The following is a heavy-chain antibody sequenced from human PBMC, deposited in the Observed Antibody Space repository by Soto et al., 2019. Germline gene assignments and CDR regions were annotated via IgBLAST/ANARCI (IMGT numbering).Heavy chain of an antibody. J-gene: IGHJ3*02. Sequence: QLQLQESGPGLVKPSETLSLNCLVAGDSIGGSHYFWGWIRQPPGKGLEWIGTITDSGNIYYNPSRQSRLTHAADMSKMGVSLNLISITAADTAMYYCARHADTPLIKTPLVFDSWGRGTMDTVSS. V-gene: IGHV4-39*01. CDR1: GDSIGGSHYF. CDR2: ITDSGNI. D-gene: IGHD5-18*01. CDR3: ARHADTPLIKTPLVFDS.